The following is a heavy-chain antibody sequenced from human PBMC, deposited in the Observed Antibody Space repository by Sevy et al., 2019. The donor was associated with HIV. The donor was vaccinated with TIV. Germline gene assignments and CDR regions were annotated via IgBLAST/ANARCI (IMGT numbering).Heavy chain of an antibody. D-gene: IGHD4-17*01. J-gene: IGHJ5*02. V-gene: IGHV3-23*01. CDR2: ISGSGDST. Sequence: GGSLRLSCVASGFTFSSSAMSWVRQAPGKGLEWVSTISGSGDSTYFADSVKGRFTISRDNSKNTLYLLMDSLRAEGTAVYYCAKGPDYGDYVGWIDPWGQGTLVTVSS. CDR1: GFTFSSSA. CDR3: AKGPDYGDYVGWIDP.